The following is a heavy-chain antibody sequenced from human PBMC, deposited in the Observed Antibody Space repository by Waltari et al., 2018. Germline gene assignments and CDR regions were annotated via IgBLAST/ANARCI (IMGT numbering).Heavy chain of an antibody. CDR1: GFSLSNYA. J-gene: IGHJ4*02. Sequence: EVQLLESGGGLVQPGGSLRLSCAASGFSLSNYAMTWVRQAPGKGMEWGSPVRGSGGNLYYADSVGGRFTISRDNPKNTVYLQMNSLRAEDTAVYYCAKMGMGGSSWYFDNWGQGALVTVSS. CDR2: VRGSGGNL. CDR3: AKMGMGGSSWYFDN. V-gene: IGHV3-23*01. D-gene: IGHD6-13*01.